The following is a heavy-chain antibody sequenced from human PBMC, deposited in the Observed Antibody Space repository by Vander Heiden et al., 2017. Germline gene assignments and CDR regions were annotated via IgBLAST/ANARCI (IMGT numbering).Heavy chain of an antibody. Sequence: QVQLQDSGPGLVEPSEPLSLTCTGSGDSISCYYWNWIRQPAGKGLEWIGRIYTSGNTDYNPSHKSRVTMSGDTSKNQFSLRLSSVTAADTAVYYCARGMGTVTADYWGQGTLVTVSS. D-gene: IGHD4-17*01. J-gene: IGHJ4*02. CDR1: GDSISCYY. CDR2: IYTSGNT. CDR3: ARGMGTVTADY. V-gene: IGHV4-4*07.